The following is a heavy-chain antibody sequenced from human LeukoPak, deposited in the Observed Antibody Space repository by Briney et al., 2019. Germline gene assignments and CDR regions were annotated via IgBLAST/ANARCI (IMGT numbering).Heavy chain of an antibody. CDR2: IYPGDSDT. Sequence: GEPLKISCKGSGYSFTSYWIGWVRQMPGKGLEWMGIIYPGDSDTRYSPSFQGQVTISADKSISTAYLQWSSLKASDTAMYYCARRGVWGYCSSTSCPSDYWGQGTLVTVSS. D-gene: IGHD2-2*01. V-gene: IGHV5-51*01. CDR3: ARRGVWGYCSSTSCPSDY. CDR1: GYSFTSYW. J-gene: IGHJ4*02.